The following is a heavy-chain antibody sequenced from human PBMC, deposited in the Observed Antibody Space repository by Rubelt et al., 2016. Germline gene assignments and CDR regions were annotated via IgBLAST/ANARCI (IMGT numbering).Heavy chain of an antibody. Sequence: EAQLLESGGGMVQPGGSLRLSCAASGFNFWTHAMSWVRQAPGRGLEWVSSITGSGGTIYYADSVKGRLAIARDNSKNTLYLEMKSLRAGDTAVYDCARDRYSGYDGPGDAFDIWGQGTMVTVSS. CDR3: ARDRYSGYDGPGDAFDI. CDR1: GFNFWTHA. D-gene: IGHD5-12*01. V-gene: IGHV3-23*01. CDR2: ITGSGGTI. J-gene: IGHJ3*02.